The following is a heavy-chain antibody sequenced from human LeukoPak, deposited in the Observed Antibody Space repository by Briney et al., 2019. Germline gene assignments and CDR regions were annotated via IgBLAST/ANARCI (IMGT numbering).Heavy chain of an antibody. J-gene: IGHJ4*02. CDR2: IKSKTDGGTT. D-gene: IGHD3-22*01. Sequence: PGGSLRLSCAASGFTFRNAWMSWVRQAPGKGLEWVGRIKSKTDGGTTDYAAPMKGRFTISRDDSKNTLYLQMNSLKTEDTAVYYCTTDYYYDSSGYYGDYWGQGTLVTVSS. CDR3: TTDYYYDSSGYYGDY. V-gene: IGHV3-15*01. CDR1: GFTFRNAW.